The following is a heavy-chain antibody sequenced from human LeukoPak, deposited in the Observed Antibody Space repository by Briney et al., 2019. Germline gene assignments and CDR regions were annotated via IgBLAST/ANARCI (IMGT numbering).Heavy chain of an antibody. D-gene: IGHD3-16*02. Sequence: PSETLSLTCTVSGDSISSSRYYWGWIRQPPGKGLEWIGSIYYSGGTYYNPSLKSRVTISIDTSKNQFSLKLSSVTAADTAVYFCARRLGGELSPRPFDYWAQETLVPVPS. J-gene: IGHJ4*02. CDR1: GDSISSSRYY. CDR2: IYYSGGT. V-gene: IGHV4-39*01. CDR3: ARRLGGELSPRPFDY.